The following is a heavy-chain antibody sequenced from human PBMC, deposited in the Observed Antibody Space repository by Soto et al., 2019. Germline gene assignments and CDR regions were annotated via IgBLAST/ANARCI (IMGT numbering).Heavy chain of an antibody. D-gene: IGHD2-15*01. CDR3: ARGRYCSGGSCTKGPNWFDP. V-gene: IGHV4-31*02. Sequence: KSSETLSLTCTVSGGSISSGGFHWSWIRQHPGKGLEWIGYIYDSGTTYNNPSLKSRVTISVDTSKNQFSLKLSSVTAADTAVYYCARGRYCSGGSCTKGPNWFDPWGQGTLVTVSS. CDR1: GGSISSGGFH. J-gene: IGHJ5*02. CDR2: IYDSGTT.